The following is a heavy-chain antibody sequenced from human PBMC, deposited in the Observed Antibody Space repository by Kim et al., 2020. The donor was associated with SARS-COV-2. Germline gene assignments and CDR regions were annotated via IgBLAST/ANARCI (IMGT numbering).Heavy chain of an antibody. J-gene: IGHJ4*02. V-gene: IGHV3-7*01. CDR3: ARGSYSYGLKNFEY. D-gene: IGHD5-18*01. CDR2: IKQDGSEE. CDR1: GFTFSRDW. Sequence: GGSLRLSCAASGFTFSRDWMSWVRQAPGQGLEWVANIKQDGSEEYYVDSVKGRFTISRDNAKSSLNLQMNSLRAEDTAVYYCARGSYSYGLKNFEYWGQGTLVTVSS.